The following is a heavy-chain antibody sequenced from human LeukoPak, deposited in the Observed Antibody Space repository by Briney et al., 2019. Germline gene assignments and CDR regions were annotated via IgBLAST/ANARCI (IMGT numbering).Heavy chain of an antibody. D-gene: IGHD5-18*01. CDR3: ASRRGYSYGIVY. CDR1: GGTFSSYA. Sequence: SVTVSCKASGGTFSSYAISWVRQAPGQGLEWMGGIIPIFGTANYAQKFQGRVTITADESTSTAYMELSSLRSEDTAVYYCASRRGYSYGIVYWGQGTLVTVSS. CDR2: IIPIFGTA. J-gene: IGHJ4*02. V-gene: IGHV1-69*13.